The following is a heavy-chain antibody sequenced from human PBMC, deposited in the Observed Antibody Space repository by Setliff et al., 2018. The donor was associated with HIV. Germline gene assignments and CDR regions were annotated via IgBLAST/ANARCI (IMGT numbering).Heavy chain of an antibody. CDR2: TDIGDNG. V-gene: IGHV3-53*01. J-gene: IGHJ3*01. D-gene: IGHD3-3*02. CDR1: GFTFSSFT. Sequence: GGSLRLSCAASGFTFSSFTLNWVRQAPGKGLEWVSVTDIGDNGYCAESVEGRFSISRDSSKNVVFLQMHRLRAEDTAVYFCARRIYGDHDYRQDAFDVWGPGTMVTVSS. CDR3: ARRIYGDHDYRQDAFDV.